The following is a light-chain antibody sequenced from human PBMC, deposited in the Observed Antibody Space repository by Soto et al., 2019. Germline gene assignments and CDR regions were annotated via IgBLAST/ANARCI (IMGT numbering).Light chain of an antibody. CDR3: GTWDDSLSARV. J-gene: IGLJ3*02. Sequence: QSVLTQPPSVSAAPGQKVTISCSGSSSNIGNNYVTWYQQLPGTAPKLLIYDNDKRPSGIPGRFSGSKSGTSGTLGITGLRTGDEADYYCGTWDDSLSARVFSGGTKLTVL. CDR2: DND. CDR1: SSNIGNNY. V-gene: IGLV1-51*01.